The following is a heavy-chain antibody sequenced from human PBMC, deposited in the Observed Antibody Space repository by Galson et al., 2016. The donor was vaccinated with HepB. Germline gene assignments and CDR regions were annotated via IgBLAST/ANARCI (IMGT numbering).Heavy chain of an antibody. CDR2: ISCNSMIT. V-gene: IGHV3-11*01. J-gene: IGHJ4*01. CDR1: GFMFSDHY. CDR3: AREGAWEERFDF. D-gene: IGHD1-26*01. Sequence: SLRLSCAASGFMFSDHYMAWIRQAPGKGLEWISYISCNSMITYYTDSVKGRFTISRDNAKDSLFLEMDSLRADDTAVYYCAREGAWEERFDFWGRGTLVTVSS.